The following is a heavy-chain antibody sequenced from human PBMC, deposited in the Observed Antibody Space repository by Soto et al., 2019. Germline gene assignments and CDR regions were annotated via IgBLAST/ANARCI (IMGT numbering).Heavy chain of an antibody. J-gene: IGHJ4*02. V-gene: IGHV3-30-3*01. Sequence: GGSLRLSCAASGFIFSNYVMYWVRQAPGKGLEWVAFMSYDGTTKYYADSVKGRFTISRDNSKNTLYLQMNSLRAEDTAVYYCAKLYSSGWSYFDYWGQGTLVTVSS. D-gene: IGHD6-19*01. CDR3: AKLYSSGWSYFDY. CDR2: MSYDGTTK. CDR1: GFIFSNYV.